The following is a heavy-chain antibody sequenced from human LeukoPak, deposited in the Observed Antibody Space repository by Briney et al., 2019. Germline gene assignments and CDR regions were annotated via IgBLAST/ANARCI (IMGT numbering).Heavy chain of an antibody. Sequence: PSEALSFTCAVYGGSFSGYYWSWIRQPPGKGLEWIGEINHSGSTNYNPSLKSRVIISVDTSKNQFSLKLSSVTAADTAVYYCARAAVSDDFWSGYYTETFDYWGQGTLVTVSS. J-gene: IGHJ4*02. CDR2: INHSGST. D-gene: IGHD3-3*01. CDR3: ARAAVSDDFWSGYYTETFDY. CDR1: GGSFSGYY. V-gene: IGHV4-34*01.